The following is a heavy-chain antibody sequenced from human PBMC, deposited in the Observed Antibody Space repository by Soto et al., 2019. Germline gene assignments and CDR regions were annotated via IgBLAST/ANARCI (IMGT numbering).Heavy chain of an antibody. V-gene: IGHV4-4*07. J-gene: IGHJ4*02. Sequence: VRLQESGPGLMKPSETLSLTCTVTGGSISDYYWSWIRQPAGKGLEWIGRIHSSGSADYSPSLKTRATLSVDTSKSQVSLRVPSVTAADTAIYYCASGGARSMELLTYWCPGTLVTVSS. CDR1: GGSISDYY. CDR3: ASGGARSMELLTY. CDR2: IHSSGSA. D-gene: IGHD1-7*01.